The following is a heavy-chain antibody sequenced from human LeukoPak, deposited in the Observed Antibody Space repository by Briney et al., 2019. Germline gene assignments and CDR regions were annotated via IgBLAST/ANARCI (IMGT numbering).Heavy chain of an antibody. CDR3: AKGTTGGYDY. Sequence: GGSLRLSCAASGLTFSTYTMTWVRQAPGKGLQWLSAISGSGDATYYADSVKGRFTISRDNSKNILYLQLNSLRAEDTAVYSCAKGTTGGYDYWGRGTLVTVSS. D-gene: IGHD5-12*01. J-gene: IGHJ4*02. V-gene: IGHV3-23*01. CDR1: GLTFSTYT. CDR2: ISGSGDAT.